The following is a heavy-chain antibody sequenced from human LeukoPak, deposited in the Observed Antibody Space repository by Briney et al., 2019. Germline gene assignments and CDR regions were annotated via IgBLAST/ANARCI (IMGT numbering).Heavy chain of an antibody. CDR1: GFTFSTYI. CDR3: ALGYSSSWPTFDI. CDR2: ISSSTDTV. V-gene: IGHV3-48*01. J-gene: IGHJ3*02. D-gene: IGHD6-13*01. Sequence: GGSLRLSCAASGFTFSTYIMNWVRQAPGKGLEWVSFISSSTDTVYYADSVKGRFTISRDNAKNSLYLQMNSLRAEDTAVYYCALGYSSSWPTFDIWGQGTMVTVSS.